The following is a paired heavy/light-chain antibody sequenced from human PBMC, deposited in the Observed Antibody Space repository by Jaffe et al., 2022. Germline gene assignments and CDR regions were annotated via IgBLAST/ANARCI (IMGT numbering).Light chain of an antibody. CDR2: KVS. CDR3: MQGTHWPPGYT. V-gene: IGKV2-30*01. Sequence: DVVMTQSPLSLPVTLGQPASISCRSSQSLVYSDGNTYLNWFQQRPGQSPRRLIYKVSNRDSGVPDRFSGSGSGTDFTLKISRVEAEDVGVYYCMQGTHWPPGYTFGQGTKLEIK. CDR1: QSLVYSDGNTY. J-gene: IGKJ2*01.
Heavy chain of an antibody. J-gene: IGHJ6*03. D-gene: IGHD6-13*01. CDR2: ISSSSSYI. CDR3: ATFSYSSSWYRYYYYYMDV. Sequence: EVQLVESGGGLVKPGGSLRLSCAASGFTFSSYSMNWVRQAPGKGLEWVSSISSSSSYIYYADSVKGRFTISRDNAKNSLYLQMNSLRAEDTAVYYCATFSYSSSWYRYYYYYMDVWGKGTTVTVSS. CDR1: GFTFSSYS. V-gene: IGHV3-21*01.